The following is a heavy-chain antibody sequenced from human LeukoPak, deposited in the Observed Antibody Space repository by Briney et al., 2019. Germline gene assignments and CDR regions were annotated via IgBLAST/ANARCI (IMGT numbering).Heavy chain of an antibody. CDR3: ARLYGGYYYYDMDV. D-gene: IGHD3-10*02. J-gene: IGHJ6*02. Sequence: PGRSLRLSCAASGFTFDDYTMHWVRQTPGKALEWVSGISWNSGTIGYADSVKGRFTISRDNAKNSLYLQMNSLKAEDTALYYCARLYGGYYYYDMDVWGQGTTVTVSS. CDR2: ISWNSGTI. V-gene: IGHV3-9*01. CDR1: GFTFDDYT.